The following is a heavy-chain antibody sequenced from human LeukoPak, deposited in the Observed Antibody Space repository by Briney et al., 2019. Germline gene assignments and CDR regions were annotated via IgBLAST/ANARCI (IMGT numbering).Heavy chain of an antibody. Sequence: SETLSLTCTLSGGTVTSSTYFWGWIRQPPGKGLEWIGSISYSGATYYNPSLKSRGSMSVHTSKNQFSLKLSSVTAADTAVYYCARDGFYYHYYMDVWGEGTTVTVSS. D-gene: IGHD1-14*01. J-gene: IGHJ6*03. CDR2: ISYSGAT. CDR3: ARDGFYYHYYMDV. V-gene: IGHV4-39*07. CDR1: GGTVTSSTYF.